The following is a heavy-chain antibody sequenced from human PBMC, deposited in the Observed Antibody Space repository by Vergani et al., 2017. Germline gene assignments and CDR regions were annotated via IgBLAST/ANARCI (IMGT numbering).Heavy chain of an antibody. V-gene: IGHV5-51*01. J-gene: IGHJ4*02. CDR2: IYPADSDT. Sequence: EVELVQSGPEMRKPGESLMISCKGSEYSFGNYWIGWGRQMPGKGLEWMGIIYPADSDTRYSPSFQGQVTISADKSISTAFLQWDSLKASDTALYYCARHTTYTDSWGQGTLVTVSS. CDR1: EYSFGNYW. CDR3: ARHTTYTDS. D-gene: IGHD1-1*01.